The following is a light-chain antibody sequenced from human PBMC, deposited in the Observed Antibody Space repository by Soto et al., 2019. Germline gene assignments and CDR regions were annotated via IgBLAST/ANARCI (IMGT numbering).Light chain of an antibody. J-gene: IGLJ1*01. CDR1: SSDVGGYNY. CDR2: EVS. Sequence: ALTQPASVSGSPGQSITISCTGTSSDVGGYNYVSWYQQHPGKAPKLMIYEVSNRPSGVSNRFSGSKSGNTASLTISGLQAEDEADYYCTSYTSTTTYVFGTGTRSPS. V-gene: IGLV2-14*01. CDR3: TSYTSTTTYV.